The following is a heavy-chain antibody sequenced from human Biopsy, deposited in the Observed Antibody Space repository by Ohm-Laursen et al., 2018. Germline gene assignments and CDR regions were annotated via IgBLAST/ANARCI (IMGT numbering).Heavy chain of an antibody. Sequence: ASVKVSCKGSGYAVTDYFLHWLRQAPGQGPEWMGWIIPIIGGTNYAQMFQGRVTMTTDTSTSTVYLELRRLISDDTAVYYCARDIMNRIAGLVARSDVFDVWGQGTLVTVSS. CDR2: IIPIIGGT. CDR1: GYAVTDYF. CDR3: ARDIMNRIAGLVARSDVFDV. D-gene: IGHD3-16*01. J-gene: IGHJ3*01. V-gene: IGHV1-2*02.